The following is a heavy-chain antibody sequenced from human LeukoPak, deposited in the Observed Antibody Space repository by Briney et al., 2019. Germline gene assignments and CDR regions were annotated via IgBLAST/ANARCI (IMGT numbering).Heavy chain of an antibody. J-gene: IGHJ4*02. CDR3: AKVGRQEYFDY. D-gene: IGHD3-16*01. CDR2: ISWNSGSI. V-gene: IGHV3-9*01. Sequence: PGRSLRLSCAASGFTFSSYSMNWVRQAPGKGLEWVSGISWNSGSIGYADSVKGRFTISRDNAKNSLYLQMNSLRAEDTALYYCAKVGRQEYFDYWGQGTLVTVSS. CDR1: GFTFSSYS.